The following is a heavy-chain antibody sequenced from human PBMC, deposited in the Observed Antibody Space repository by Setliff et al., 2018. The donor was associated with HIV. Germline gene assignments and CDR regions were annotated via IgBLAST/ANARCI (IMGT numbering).Heavy chain of an antibody. J-gene: IGHJ4*02. Sequence: GGSLSLSCSGSGFTFNDAWVSWVRQAPGKGLEWIARIKSKSEGATRDFAAPVKGRALISRDDSKNTVFLQMNSLQTEDTAVYYCAAGTGRSDFDYWGQGTLVTVSS. CDR1: GFTFNDAW. CDR2: IKSKSEGATR. V-gene: IGHV3-15*05. CDR3: AAGTGRSDFDY. D-gene: IGHD1-1*01.